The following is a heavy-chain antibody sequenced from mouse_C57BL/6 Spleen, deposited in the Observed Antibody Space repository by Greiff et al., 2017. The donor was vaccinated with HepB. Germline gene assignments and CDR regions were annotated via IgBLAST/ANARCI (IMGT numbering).Heavy chain of an antibody. CDR1: GYTFTSYG. D-gene: IGHD3-2*02. CDR2: IYPRSGNT. J-gene: IGHJ2*01. V-gene: IGHV1-81*01. Sequence: VQLQQSGAELARPGASVKLSCTASGYTFTSYGIRWVKQRTGQGLEWIGEIYPRSGNTYYNEKFKGKATLTADKTSSTAYMELRSLTSEDSAVYCGARGDSSGYKDDFDYWGQGTTRTVSS. CDR3: ARGDSSGYKDDFDY.